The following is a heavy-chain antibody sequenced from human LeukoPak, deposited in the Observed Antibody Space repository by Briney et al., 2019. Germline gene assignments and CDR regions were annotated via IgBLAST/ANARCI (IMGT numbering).Heavy chain of an antibody. J-gene: IGHJ4*02. CDR1: GFTFSSYW. Sequence: PGGSLRLSCAASGFTFSSYWMSWVRQAPGKGLEWVANIKQDGSDKYYVDSVKGRFTISRDNAKNSLYLQVNSLRAEDTAVYYCARDGGAFCSGGSCYFDYWGQGTLVTVSS. CDR3: ARDGGAFCSGGSCYFDY. CDR2: IKQDGSDK. D-gene: IGHD2-15*01. V-gene: IGHV3-7*05.